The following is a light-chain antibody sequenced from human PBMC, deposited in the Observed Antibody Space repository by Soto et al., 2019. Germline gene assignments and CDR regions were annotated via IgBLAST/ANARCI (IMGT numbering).Light chain of an antibody. Sequence: QSVLTQPASVSGSPGQSITISCTGTSSDVGGYDYVSWYQQLPGKAPKLLIYDVNNRPSGVSHRFSGSKSGNTASLTISGLQAEGEADYYCSSYTGSSTFVFGTGTRSPS. V-gene: IGLV2-14*01. CDR1: SSDVGGYDY. J-gene: IGLJ1*01. CDR3: SSYTGSSTFV. CDR2: DVN.